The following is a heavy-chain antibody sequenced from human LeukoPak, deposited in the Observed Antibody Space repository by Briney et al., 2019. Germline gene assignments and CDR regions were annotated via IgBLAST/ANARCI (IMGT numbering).Heavy chain of an antibody. CDR1: GFSFSRFW. J-gene: IGHJ4*02. CDR2: INEVGSEK. CDR3: VRDPTRAECSDGSCYLDY. D-gene: IGHD3-10*01. V-gene: IGHV3-7*03. Sequence: GGSLRLSCAASGFSFSRFWMSWVRQAPGKGLEWVANINEVGSEKYHVDSVRGRFTISRDNAKNSLYLQMSSLRAEDTAVYYCVRDPTRAECSDGSCYLDYWGQGTLVTVSS.